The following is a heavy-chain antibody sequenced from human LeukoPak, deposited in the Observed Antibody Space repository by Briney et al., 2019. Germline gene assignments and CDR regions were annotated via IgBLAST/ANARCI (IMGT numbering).Heavy chain of an antibody. D-gene: IGHD4-23*01. V-gene: IGHV3-23*01. J-gene: IGHJ3*02. CDR3: AKDFTRTVYGGPKDDAFDI. CDR1: GFTFSSYA. Sequence: PGGSLRLSCAASGFTFSSYAMSWVRQAPGKGLEWVSAISGSGGSTYYADSVKGRFTISRDNSKNTLYLQMNSLRAEDTAVYYCAKDFTRTVYGGPKDDAFDIWGQGTMVTVSS. CDR2: ISGSGGST.